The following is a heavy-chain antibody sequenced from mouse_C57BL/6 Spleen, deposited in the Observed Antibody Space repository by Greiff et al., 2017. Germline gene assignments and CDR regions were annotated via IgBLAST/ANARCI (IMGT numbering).Heavy chain of an antibody. CDR3: ASYAMDY. CDR2: ISSGSSTI. J-gene: IGHJ4*01. V-gene: IGHV5-17*01. Sequence: EVNLVESGGGLVKPGGSLKLSCAASGFTFSDYGMHWVRQAPEKGLEWVAYISSGSSTIYYADTVKGRFTISRDNAKNTLFLHMTSLRYEDTAMYYCASYAMDYWGQGTSVTVSS. CDR1: GFTFSDYG.